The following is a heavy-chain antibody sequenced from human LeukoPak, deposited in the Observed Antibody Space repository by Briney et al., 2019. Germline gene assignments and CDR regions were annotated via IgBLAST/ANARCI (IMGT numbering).Heavy chain of an antibody. D-gene: IGHD3-22*01. CDR2: ISTSGIYI. CDR1: GFTFSSYS. CDR3: AAKYFDTSDFDY. V-gene: IGHV3-21*03. J-gene: IGHJ4*02. Sequence: GGSLRLSCAASGFTFSSYSMNWVRQAPGKGLEWVSSISTSGIYIYYADSVKGRFTISRDNAKNSLYLLMNSLKTEDTAMYYCAAKYFDTSDFDYWGQGTLVTVSS.